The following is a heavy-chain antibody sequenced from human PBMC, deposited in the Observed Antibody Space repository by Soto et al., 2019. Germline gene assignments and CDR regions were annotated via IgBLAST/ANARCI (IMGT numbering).Heavy chain of an antibody. Sequence: EVQVVESGGGVEQPGRSLRLSCAASGFPFDDYAMHWVRQVPGKGLEWVSGINWSGGSIDYADSVKGRFTMSRDNAKNSLYLQMNSLIVEDTPMYSCARGPRTTVTTSGLRFVNWGKGAIITVS. CDR2: INWSGGSI. CDR1: GFPFDDYA. V-gene: IGHV3-9*01. D-gene: IGHD4-17*01. J-gene: IGHJ5*02. CDR3: ARGPRTTVTTSGLRFVN.